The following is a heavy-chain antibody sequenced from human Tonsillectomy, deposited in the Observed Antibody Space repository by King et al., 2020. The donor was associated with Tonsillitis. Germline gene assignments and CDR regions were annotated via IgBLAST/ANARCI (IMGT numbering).Heavy chain of an antibody. CDR1: GGSIISTSYY. V-gene: IGHV4-39*01. CDR2: IYYSGST. J-gene: IGHJ5*02. CDR3: ARPTSHSSGHGTWFDP. D-gene: IGHD6-19*01. Sequence: QLQESGPGLVKPSETLSLTCTVSGGSIISTSYYWGWIRQPPGKGLEWIGTIYYSGSTYYNPSLKSRVTISVDTSKNQFSLKLSSVTAADTAVYYCARPTSHSSGHGTWFDPWDQGTLVTVSS.